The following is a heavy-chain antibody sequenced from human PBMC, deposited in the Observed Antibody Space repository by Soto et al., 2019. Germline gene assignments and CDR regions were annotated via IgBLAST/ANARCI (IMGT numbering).Heavy chain of an antibody. V-gene: IGHV1-46*01. Sequence: SVKVSCKTSGYIFTAYSMHWVRQAPGQGLEWMGVVNPSGGSAHYAQSFEGRVTLTRDTSTSTFYMELSSLRSEDTAVYYCAREENCRGGTCYSEYFHHWGQGTLVTVSS. CDR1: GYIFTAYS. J-gene: IGHJ1*01. CDR3: AREENCRGGTCYSEYFHH. D-gene: IGHD2-15*01. CDR2: VNPSGGSA.